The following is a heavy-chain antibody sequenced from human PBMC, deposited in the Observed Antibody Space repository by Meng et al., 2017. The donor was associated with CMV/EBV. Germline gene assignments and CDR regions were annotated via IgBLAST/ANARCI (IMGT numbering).Heavy chain of an antibody. D-gene: IGHD2-2*01. CDR3: ARFARSTSHYWYFDL. Sequence: SVKVSCKASGGTFSSYAISWVRQAPGQGLEWVGGIIPIFGTANYAQKFQGRVTITTDESTSTAYMELSSLRSEDTAVYYCARFARSTSHYWYFDLWGRGTLVTVSS. CDR2: IIPIFGTA. V-gene: IGHV1-69*05. CDR1: GGTFSSYA. J-gene: IGHJ2*01.